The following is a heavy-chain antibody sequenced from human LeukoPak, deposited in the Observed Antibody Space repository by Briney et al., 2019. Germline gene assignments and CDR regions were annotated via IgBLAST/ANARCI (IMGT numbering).Heavy chain of an antibody. J-gene: IGHJ4*02. D-gene: IGHD1-26*01. CDR3: ASMVGIVGAPGPGKTYYFDY. CDR2: IYPGDSDT. CDR1: GYSFTSYW. Sequence: GESLQISCKGSGYSFTSYWIGWVRQMPGKGLEWMGIIYPGDSDTRYSPSFQGQVTISADKSISTAYLQWSSLKASDTAMYYCASMVGIVGAPGPGKTYYFDYWGQGTLVTVSS. V-gene: IGHV5-51*01.